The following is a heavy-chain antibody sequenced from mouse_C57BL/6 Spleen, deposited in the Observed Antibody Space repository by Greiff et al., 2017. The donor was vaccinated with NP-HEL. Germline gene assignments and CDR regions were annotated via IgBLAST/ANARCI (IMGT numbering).Heavy chain of an antibody. D-gene: IGHD1-1*01. CDR3: ARGSLRYYGSTYAMDY. V-gene: IGHV1-18*01. Sequence: EVQLQQSGPELVKPGASVKIPCKASGYTFTDYNMDWVKQSHGKSLEWIGDINPNNGGTNYNQKFKGKATLTVDKSSSTAYMELRSLTSEDTAVYYCARGSLRYYGSTYAMDYWGQGTSVTVSS. J-gene: IGHJ4*01. CDR1: GYTFTDYN. CDR2: INPNNGGT.